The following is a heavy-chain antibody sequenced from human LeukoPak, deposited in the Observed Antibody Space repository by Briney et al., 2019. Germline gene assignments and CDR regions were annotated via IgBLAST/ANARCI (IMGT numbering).Heavy chain of an antibody. V-gene: IGHV1-2*02. D-gene: IGHD4-17*01. Sequence: WASVTVSYKPSVYTFTDFYIHWGRQAPGPGLQWMGGINPKNGATNYSQNFRGRVTMTRDTSIDTAYMELSSLTSDDTAIYYCARPTHRLTVTTAIDYWGQGTLVTVSS. CDR2: INPKNGAT. CDR3: ARPTHRLTVTTAIDY. J-gene: IGHJ4*02. CDR1: VYTFTDFY.